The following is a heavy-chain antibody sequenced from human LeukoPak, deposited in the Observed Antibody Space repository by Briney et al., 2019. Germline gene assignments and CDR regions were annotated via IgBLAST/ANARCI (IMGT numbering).Heavy chain of an antibody. Sequence: PGGSLRLSCAASGFTFSSYSMNWVRQAPGKGLEWVSSISSSSSYIYYADSVKGRFTISRNNAKNSLYLQMNSLRAEDTAVYYCAREGDDAFDIWGQGTMVTVSS. CDR2: ISSSSSYI. J-gene: IGHJ3*02. CDR3: AREGDDAFDI. V-gene: IGHV3-21*01. CDR1: GFTFSSYS.